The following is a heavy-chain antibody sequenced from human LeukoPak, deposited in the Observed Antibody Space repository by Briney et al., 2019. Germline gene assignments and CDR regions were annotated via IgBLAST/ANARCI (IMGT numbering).Heavy chain of an antibody. Sequence: QPGGSLRLSCAASGFTFSSYTMSWVRQAPGKGLEWVSAVSGSGGSTYYTNSVKGRFTISRDNSKNTLYLQMNSLRAEDTAVYYCAKSATTSGYTIGDFDSWGQGTLVTVSS. CDR1: GFTFSSYT. J-gene: IGHJ4*02. CDR3: AKSATTSGYTIGDFDS. D-gene: IGHD3-22*01. CDR2: VSGSGGST. V-gene: IGHV3-23*01.